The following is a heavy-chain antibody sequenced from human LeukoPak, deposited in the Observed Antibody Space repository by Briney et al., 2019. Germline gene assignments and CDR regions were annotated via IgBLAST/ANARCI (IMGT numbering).Heavy chain of an antibody. V-gene: IGHV3-7*01. CDR3: AGERYYYYGMDV. J-gene: IGHJ6*02. CDR1: GFTFSSYW. CDR2: IKQDGSEK. Sequence: GGSLRLSCAASGFTFSSYWTSWVRQAPGKGLEWVANIKQDGSEKYYVDSVKGRFTISRDNAKNSLYLQMNSLRAEDTAVYYCAGERYYYYGMDVWGQGTTVTVSS.